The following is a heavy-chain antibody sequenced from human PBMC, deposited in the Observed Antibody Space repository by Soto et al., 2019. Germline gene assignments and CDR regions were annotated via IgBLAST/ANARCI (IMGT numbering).Heavy chain of an antibody. V-gene: IGHV3-30-3*01. CDR2: ISYDGSNK. J-gene: IGHJ4*02. D-gene: IGHD4-17*01. CDR3: ARDQVKGTMTIL. CDR1: GFTFINYA. Sequence: GGSLRLSCAASGFTFINYAMHWVRQAPGKGLEWVAVISYDGSNKYYADSVKGRFTIPRDNSKNTMYLQMNSLSAEDTAVYHCARDQVKGTMTILWGQGTLVTVSS.